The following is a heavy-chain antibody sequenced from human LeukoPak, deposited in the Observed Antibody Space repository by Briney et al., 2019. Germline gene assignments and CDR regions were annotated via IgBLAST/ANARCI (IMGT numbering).Heavy chain of an antibody. J-gene: IGHJ5*02. CDR3: ARHYGP. D-gene: IGHD3-10*01. V-gene: IGHV4-59*08. Sequence: SETLSLTCTVSGGSISTYYWNWIRQPPGKGLEWIGYIYHSGSPNYNPSLQSRVTISVDTSKNQFSLKLNSVTAADTAVYYCARHYGPWGQGTLVTVSS. CDR1: GGSISTYY. CDR2: IYHSGSP.